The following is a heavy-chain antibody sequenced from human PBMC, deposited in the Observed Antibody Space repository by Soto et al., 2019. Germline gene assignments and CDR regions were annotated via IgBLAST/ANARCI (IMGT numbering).Heavy chain of an antibody. CDR2: IYNAGST. J-gene: IGHJ4*02. CDR1: GLTVSRNY. V-gene: IGHV3-66*01. Sequence: EVQLAESGGGLVQPGGSLRLSSAASGLTVSRNYMSWVRQAPGKGLEWVSVIYNAGSTNYADSVKGRFTISRDNSKNTLYLQMNSLRVEDTAVYYCATLGDGYWGQGTLVTVSS. D-gene: IGHD2-8*01. CDR3: ATLGDGY.